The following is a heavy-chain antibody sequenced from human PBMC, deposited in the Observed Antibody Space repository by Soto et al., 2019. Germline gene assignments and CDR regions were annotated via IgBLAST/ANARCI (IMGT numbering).Heavy chain of an antibody. V-gene: IGHV1-24*01. Sequence: WASVKVSCKVSGYTLTELSMHWVRQAPGKGLEWMGGFDPEDGETIYAQKFQGRVTMTEDTSTDTAYMELSSLRSEDTAVYYCATVGGGSYLVFDYWGQGTLVTVSS. CDR1: GYTLTELS. D-gene: IGHD1-26*01. CDR2: FDPEDGET. J-gene: IGHJ4*02. CDR3: ATVGGGSYLVFDY.